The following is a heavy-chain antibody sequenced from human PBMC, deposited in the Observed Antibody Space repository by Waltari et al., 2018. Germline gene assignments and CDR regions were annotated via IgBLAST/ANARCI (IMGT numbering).Heavy chain of an antibody. CDR3: ARSPGALGGWLRLDY. J-gene: IGHJ4*02. CDR1: GDSIIRGSYY. CDR2: SYTSGDT. V-gene: IGHV4-61*02. D-gene: IGHD3-16*01. Sequence: QVQLQESGPGLVKPSQTLSLTCTVSGDSIIRGSYYWSWIRQAAGKGLEWIGRSYTSGDTNYNPSLKSRVTISLDTSKNQFSLNLNSVTAADTAVYYCARSPGALGGWLRLDYWTQGTLVTVSS.